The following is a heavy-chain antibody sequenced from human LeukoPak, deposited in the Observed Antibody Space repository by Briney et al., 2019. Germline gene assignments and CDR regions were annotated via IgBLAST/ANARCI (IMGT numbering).Heavy chain of an antibody. CDR3: ARDLVYYDSSGYPDY. V-gene: IGHV1-2*02. Sequence: ASVEVSCRASGYTFTGYYMHWVRQAPGQGFEWMGWINPNSGGTNYAQKFQGRVTMTRDTSISTAYMELSRLRSDDTAVYYCARDLVYYDSSGYPDYWGQGTLVTVSS. CDR2: INPNSGGT. D-gene: IGHD3-22*01. J-gene: IGHJ4*02. CDR1: GYTFTGYY.